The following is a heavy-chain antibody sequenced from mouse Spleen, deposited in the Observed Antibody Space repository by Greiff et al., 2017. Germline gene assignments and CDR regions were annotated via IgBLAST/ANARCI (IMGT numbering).Heavy chain of an antibody. Sequence: EVKLQESGPELVKPGASVKISCKASGYSFTGYYMNWVKQSPEKSLEWIGEINPSTGGTTYNQKFKAKATLTVDKSSSTAYMQLKSLTSEDSAVYYCARGHYSNFYFDYWGQGTTLTVSS. CDR1: GYSFTGYY. CDR3: ARGHYSNFYFDY. J-gene: IGHJ2*01. V-gene: IGHV1-42*01. D-gene: IGHD2-5*01. CDR2: INPSTGGT.